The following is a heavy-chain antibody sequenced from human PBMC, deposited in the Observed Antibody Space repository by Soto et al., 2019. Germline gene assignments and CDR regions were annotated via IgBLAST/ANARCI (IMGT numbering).Heavy chain of an antibody. CDR2: IYYSGST. CDR3: AREGRDGYNLIDY. J-gene: IGHJ4*02. CDR1: GGSISSGGYY. V-gene: IGHV4-31*03. Sequence: PSETLSLTCTVSGGSISSGGYYWSWIRQHPGKGLEWIGYIYYSGSTYYNPSLKSRVTISVDTSKNQFPLKLSSVTAADTAGYYCAREGRDGYNLIDYWGQGTRVTVSA. D-gene: IGHD5-12*01.